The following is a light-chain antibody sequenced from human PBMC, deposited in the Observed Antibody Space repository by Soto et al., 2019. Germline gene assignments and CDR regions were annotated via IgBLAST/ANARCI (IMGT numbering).Light chain of an antibody. J-gene: IGKJ4*01. CDR2: DAS. CDR1: QGVGRF. Sequence: EIVLTQSPATLSLSPGERAALSCRASQGVGRFLAWYQQKPGQAPRLLIYDASNRATGIPARFSGSGSVTDFTLAIDSLEPEDFAVYYCQQRGSWPLTFGGGTKVEIK. V-gene: IGKV3-11*01. CDR3: QQRGSWPLT.